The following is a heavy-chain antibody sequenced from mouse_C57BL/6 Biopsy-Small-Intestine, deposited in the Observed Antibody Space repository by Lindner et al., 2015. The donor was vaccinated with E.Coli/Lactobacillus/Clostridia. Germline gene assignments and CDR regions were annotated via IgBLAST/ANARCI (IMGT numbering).Heavy chain of an antibody. CDR3: AREGYLWFAY. V-gene: IGHV1-39*01. CDR2: ISPYYGNT. CDR1: GYSFTDFN. Sequence: VQLQESGAELVTPGASVKISCKASGYSFTDFNMNWVKQSHGKSLEWIGNISPYYGNTNYNQKFKGKATLTADKSSSTAYIQLSSLTSEDSAVYFCAREGYLWFAYWGQGTLVTVSA. D-gene: IGHD5-1*01. J-gene: IGHJ3*01.